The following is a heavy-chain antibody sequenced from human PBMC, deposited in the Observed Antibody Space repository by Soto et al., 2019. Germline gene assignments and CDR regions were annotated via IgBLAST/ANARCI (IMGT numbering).Heavy chain of an antibody. D-gene: IGHD3-10*01. J-gene: IGHJ5*02. V-gene: IGHV1-69*08. CDR3: ARDEGINWFDP. CDR1: GGTFSSYT. CDR2: IIPILGIA. Sequence: QVQLVQSGAEVKKPGSSVKVSCKASGGTFSSYTISWVRQAPGQGLEWMGRIIPILGIANYAQKFQGRVTITADKSTSTADMELSSLRSEDTAVYYCARDEGINWFDPWGQGTLVTVSS.